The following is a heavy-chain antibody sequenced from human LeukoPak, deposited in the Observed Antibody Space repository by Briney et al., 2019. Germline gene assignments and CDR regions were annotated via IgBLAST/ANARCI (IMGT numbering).Heavy chain of an antibody. J-gene: IGHJ4*02. V-gene: IGHV4-34*01. CDR1: GGSISSYY. CDR3: ARAAATWFGELSGYFDY. D-gene: IGHD3-10*01. Sequence: SEALSLTCTVSGGSISSYYWSWIRQPPGKGLEWIGEINHSGSTNYNPSLKSRVTMSVDTSKNQFSLKLSSVTAADTAVYYCARAAATWFGELSGYFDYWGQGTLVTVSS. CDR2: INHSGST.